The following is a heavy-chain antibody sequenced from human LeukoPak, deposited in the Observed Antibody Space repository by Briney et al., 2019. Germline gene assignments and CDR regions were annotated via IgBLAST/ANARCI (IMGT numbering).Heavy chain of an antibody. Sequence: PGRSLRLSCTASGFTYSHYGMHWVRQAPGKGLEWVAVIWSDGTEKYYADAVKGRFTISRDNSRNTLYLQMNSLRGEDTAVYYCTKDAQRGFDYSNSLEYWGQGTLVTVSS. J-gene: IGHJ4*02. CDR2: IWSDGTEK. CDR3: TKDAQRGFDYSNSLEY. D-gene: IGHD4-11*01. CDR1: GFTYSHYG. V-gene: IGHV3-33*06.